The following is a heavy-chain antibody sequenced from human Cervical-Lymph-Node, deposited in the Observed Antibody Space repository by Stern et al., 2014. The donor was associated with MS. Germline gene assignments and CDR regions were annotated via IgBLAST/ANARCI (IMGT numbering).Heavy chain of an antibody. CDR1: GFTFSSSW. CDR3: ARDPHGGHSSGAHDAFDI. CDR2: INPTGSSS. Sequence: EVQLLESGGDLVQPGGSLRLSCAASGFTFSSSWMHWVRQAPGKGLVWVSRINPTGSSSSYADSVRGRFTISRDTAKNTLYLQMSSLSADDTAVYYCARDPHGGHSSGAHDAFDIWGQGTMVTVSS. D-gene: IGHD5-18*01. V-gene: IGHV3-74*01. J-gene: IGHJ3*02.